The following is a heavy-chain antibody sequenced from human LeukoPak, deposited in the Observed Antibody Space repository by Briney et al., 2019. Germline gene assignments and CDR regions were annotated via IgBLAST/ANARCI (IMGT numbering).Heavy chain of an antibody. V-gene: IGHV3-64*04. J-gene: IGHJ6*03. CDR3: AKDFYDSSGYYLFYMDV. CDR1: GFSFSSYA. Sequence: GGSLRLSCAASGFSFSSYAIHWVRQAPGKGLEYVSAVCSNAACAYYADSVKGRFTISRDNSKNTLYLQMNSLRAEDTAVYYCAKDFYDSSGYYLFYMDVWGKGTTVTISS. CDR2: VCSNAACA. D-gene: IGHD3-22*01.